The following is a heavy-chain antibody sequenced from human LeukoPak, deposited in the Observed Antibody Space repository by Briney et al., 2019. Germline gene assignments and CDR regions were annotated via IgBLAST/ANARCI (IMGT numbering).Heavy chain of an antibody. J-gene: IGHJ4*02. Sequence: GASAKVSCKASGYTFTNYYMHWVRQAPGQGLEWMGIINPSGGSTSYAQKFQGRVTMTRDTSTSTVYMELSSLRSEDTAVYYCAKATLVGATYYFDYWGQGTLVTVSS. CDR2: INPSGGST. V-gene: IGHV1-46*01. D-gene: IGHD1-26*01. CDR1: GYTFTNYY. CDR3: AKATLVGATYYFDY.